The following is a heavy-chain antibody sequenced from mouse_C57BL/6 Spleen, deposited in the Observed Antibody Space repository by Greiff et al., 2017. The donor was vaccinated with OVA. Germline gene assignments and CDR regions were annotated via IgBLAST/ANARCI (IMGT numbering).Heavy chain of an antibody. CDR3: AGDGSWYCDV. CDR2: ISYSGST. Sequence: VQLKESGPGMVKPSHSLSLSCTATGYSITSGYDSHWIRHFPGNKLELIGYISYSGSTNYIPSLKSRISITHDTSKNHFFLKLNSVTTEDTATYYCAGDGSWYCDVWGTGTTVTVSS. J-gene: IGHJ1*03. V-gene: IGHV3-1*01. CDR1: GYSITSGYD.